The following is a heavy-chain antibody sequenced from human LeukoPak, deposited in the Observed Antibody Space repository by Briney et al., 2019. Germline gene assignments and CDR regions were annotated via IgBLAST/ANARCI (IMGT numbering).Heavy chain of an antibody. CDR1: GYSISSGYY. CDR2: IYHSGST. Sequence: SETLSLTCAVSGYSISSGYYWGWIRQPPGKGLECIGSIYHSGSTYYNPSLKSRVTISVDTSKNQFSLKLSSVTAADTAVYYCARRRITMVRGEGWFDPWGQGTLVTVSS. V-gene: IGHV4-38-2*01. J-gene: IGHJ5*02. CDR3: ARRRITMVRGEGWFDP. D-gene: IGHD3-10*01.